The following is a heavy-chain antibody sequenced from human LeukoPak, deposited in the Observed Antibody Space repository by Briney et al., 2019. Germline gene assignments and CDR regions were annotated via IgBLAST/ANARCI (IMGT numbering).Heavy chain of an antibody. J-gene: IGHJ3*02. Sequence: GGSLRLSCAVSGFTFSSYWMSWVRQAPGKGLEWVANIKEDGSEKFYVDSVKGRFTISRDNAKNSLYLQMNSLRAEDTALYHCARVYDYAWGSYRYTGAFDIWGQGTMVTVSS. D-gene: IGHD3-16*02. CDR1: GFTFSSYW. V-gene: IGHV3-7*03. CDR3: ARVYDYAWGSYRYTGAFDI. CDR2: IKEDGSEK.